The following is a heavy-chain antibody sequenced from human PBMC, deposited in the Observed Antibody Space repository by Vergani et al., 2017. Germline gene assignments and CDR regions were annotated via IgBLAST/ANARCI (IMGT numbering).Heavy chain of an antibody. Sequence: QVQLVQSGAEVKKPGASVKVSCKASGYTFTGYYMHWVRQAPGQGLEWMGWINPNSGGTNYAQKFQGRVTMTRDTSASTAYMELSSLRSEDTAVYYCARDGAAAGRWFDPWGQGTLVTVSS. CDR1: GYTFTGYY. CDR3: ARDGAAAGRWFDP. D-gene: IGHD6-13*01. CDR2: INPNSGGT. V-gene: IGHV1-2*02. J-gene: IGHJ5*02.